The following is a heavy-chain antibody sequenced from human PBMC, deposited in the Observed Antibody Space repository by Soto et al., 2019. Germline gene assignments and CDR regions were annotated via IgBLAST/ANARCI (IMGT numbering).Heavy chain of an antibody. D-gene: IGHD5-12*01. CDR2: INHSGST. CDR1: GGSFSGYY. Sequence: SETLSLTGAVYGGSFSGYYWSWIRQPPEKGLEWIGEINHSGSTNYNPSLKSRVTISVDTSKNQFSLKLSSVTAADTAVYYCARGRLQFGRRYFDYWGQGTLVTSPQ. J-gene: IGHJ4*02. CDR3: ARGRLQFGRRYFDY. V-gene: IGHV4-34*01.